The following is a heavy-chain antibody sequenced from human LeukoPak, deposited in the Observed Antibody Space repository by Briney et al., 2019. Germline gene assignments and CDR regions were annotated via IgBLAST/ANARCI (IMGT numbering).Heavy chain of an antibody. CDR2: ISWAGDDT. Sequence: GGSLRLSCEASGFAFDVFALHWVRQAPGKGLEWVSVISWAGDDTHYADSVKGRFTISRDNSIDSLYLQMNSLRAEDTALYYCAKGGYCSSTSCYSSIEYWGQGTLVTVSS. CDR3: AKGGYCSSTSCYSSIEY. CDR1: GFAFDVFA. D-gene: IGHD2-2*01. V-gene: IGHV3-43D*03. J-gene: IGHJ4*02.